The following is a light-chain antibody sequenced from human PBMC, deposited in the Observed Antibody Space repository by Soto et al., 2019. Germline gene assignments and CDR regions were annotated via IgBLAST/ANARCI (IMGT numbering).Light chain of an antibody. CDR3: QQYNALCT. CDR1: QSINRW. V-gene: IGKV1-5*01. Sequence: DIQMTQSPPTLSASVGDRVTITCRAGQSINRWLAWYQQKPGRAPKLLIYDVSTLQSGVPSRFSGSGSETEFILTISSLQPDDFSTYYCQQYNALCTFGQGTKVDIK. CDR2: DVS. J-gene: IGKJ2*02.